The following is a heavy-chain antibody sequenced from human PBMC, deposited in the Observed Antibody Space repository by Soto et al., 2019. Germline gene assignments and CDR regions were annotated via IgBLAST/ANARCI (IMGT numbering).Heavy chain of an antibody. D-gene: IGHD2-15*01. CDR2: ISYDGSNK. CDR1: GFTFSSYG. CDR3: ARPNCSGGSCYPEFDY. V-gene: IGHV3-30*03. J-gene: IGHJ4*02. Sequence: PGGSLRLSCAASGFTFSSYGMHWVRQAPGKGLEWVAVISYDGSNKYYADSVKGRFTISRDNSKNTLYLQMNSLRAEDTAVYYCARPNCSGGSCYPEFDYWGQGTLVTVSS.